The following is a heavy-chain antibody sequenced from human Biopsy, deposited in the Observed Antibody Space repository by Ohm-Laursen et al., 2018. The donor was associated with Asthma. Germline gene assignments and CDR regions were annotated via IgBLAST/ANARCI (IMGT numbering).Heavy chain of an antibody. CDR3: ARKAGSCISRTCYSLDF. Sequence: SVTVSCKSLGGTFNTYVIGWVRQAPGQGLEWLVGINSVFGTTTYPQKFQDRVTITADDSTSTVYMELSSLRSEDTAVYYCARKAGSCISRTCYSLDFWGQGTLVTVSS. CDR1: GGTFNTYV. CDR2: INSVFGTT. D-gene: IGHD2-2*01. J-gene: IGHJ4*02. V-gene: IGHV1-69*13.